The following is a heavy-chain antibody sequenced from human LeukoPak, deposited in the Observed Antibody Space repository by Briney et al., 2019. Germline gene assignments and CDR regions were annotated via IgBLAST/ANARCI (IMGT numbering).Heavy chain of an antibody. CDR2: ISYDGSNK. V-gene: IGHV3-30-3*01. J-gene: IGHJ6*02. D-gene: IGHD6-19*01. Sequence: PGRSLRLSCAASGFTFSSYAMHWVRQAPGKGLEWVAVISYDGSNKYYADSVKGRFTISRDNSKNTLYLQMNSLRAEDTAVYYCAKALGWAGDYYGMDVWGQGTTVTVSS. CDR1: GFTFSSYA. CDR3: AKALGWAGDYYGMDV.